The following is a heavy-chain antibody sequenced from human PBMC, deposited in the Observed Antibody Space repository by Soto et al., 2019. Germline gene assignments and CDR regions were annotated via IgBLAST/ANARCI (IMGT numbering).Heavy chain of an antibody. Sequence: SETLSLTCTVSGGSISSSSYYWGWIRQPPGKGLEWIGSIYYSGSTYYNPSLKSRVTISVDTSKNQFSLKLSSVTAADTAVYYCASTIIAARPRGFDYWGQGTLVTVSS. CDR1: GGSISSSSYY. CDR3: ASTIIAARPRGFDY. CDR2: IYYSGST. V-gene: IGHV4-39*01. J-gene: IGHJ4*02. D-gene: IGHD6-6*01.